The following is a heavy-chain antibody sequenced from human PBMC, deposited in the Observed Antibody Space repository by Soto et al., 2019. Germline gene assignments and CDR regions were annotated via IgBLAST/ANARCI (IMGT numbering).Heavy chain of an antibody. J-gene: IGHJ6*03. CDR1: GFILSDCA. CDR3: ARDLSWGSNWYFYMDV. CDR2: ISRSSSVI. D-gene: IGHD7-27*01. V-gene: IGHV3-48*01. Sequence: EVQLVESGGGLVQPGGSLRLSCATSGFILSDCAMNWVRQAPGKGLGWVSYISRSSSVIDYAYSVNGRFTVSRDNARNSLYLQMNSLRAEDTAVYYCARDLSWGSNWYFYMDVWGKGTTVTVSS.